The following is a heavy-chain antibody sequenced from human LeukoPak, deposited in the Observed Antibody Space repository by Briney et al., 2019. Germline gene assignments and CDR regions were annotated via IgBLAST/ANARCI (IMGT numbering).Heavy chain of an antibody. CDR2: ICYSGST. CDR1: GVTISNSY. D-gene: IGHD2-2*01. V-gene: IGHV4-59*01. Sequence: SGSLTLTCTASGVTISNSYWSWIRQPPGKGLEWVAYICYSGSTNYTNYNPTLKGRVTISVDTSKNQFSLKLTSVTAADTAVYYCAKVSSTSWVFDFWGQGPLVTVSA. CDR3: AKVSSTSWVFDF. J-gene: IGHJ4*02.